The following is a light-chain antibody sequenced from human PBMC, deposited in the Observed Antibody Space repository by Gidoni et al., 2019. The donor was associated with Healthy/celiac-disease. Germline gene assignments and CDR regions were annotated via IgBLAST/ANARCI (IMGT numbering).Light chain of an antibody. CDR1: QSVSSY. CDR2: DAS. CDR3: QQRSSWPQT. J-gene: IGKJ1*01. Sequence: EIVLTQSPATLSLSPGERATLSCRASQSVSSYLAWYQQKPGQAPRLLIYDASNRATGIPARFSGSGSGTDFTLTISSLEPEDFAVYYCQQRSSWPQTFGQXTKVEIK. V-gene: IGKV3-11*01.